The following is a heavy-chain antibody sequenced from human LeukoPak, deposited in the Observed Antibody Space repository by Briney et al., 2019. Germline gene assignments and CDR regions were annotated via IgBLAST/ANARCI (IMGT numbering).Heavy chain of an antibody. Sequence: SVTVSCKASGGTFSSYAISWVRQAPGQGLEWMGRIIPILGIANYAQKFQGRVTITADKSTSTAYMELSSLRSEDTAVYYCARDLVAVAGTSLHYWGQGTLVTVSS. CDR2: IIPILGIA. D-gene: IGHD6-19*01. J-gene: IGHJ4*02. CDR3: ARDLVAVAGTSLHY. CDR1: GGTFSSYA. V-gene: IGHV1-69*04.